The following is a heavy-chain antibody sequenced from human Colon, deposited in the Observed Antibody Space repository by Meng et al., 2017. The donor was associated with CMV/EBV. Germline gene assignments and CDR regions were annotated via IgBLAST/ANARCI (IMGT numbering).Heavy chain of an antibody. V-gene: IGHV4-39*07. CDR1: GGSISSSSYY. J-gene: IGHJ4*02. Sequence: QLPLQVSGPGLVKPSAPLSLTCTVSGGSISSSSYYWGWIRQPPGKGLEWIGSIYYSGSTYYNPSLKSRVTISVDTSKNQFSLKLSSVTAADTAVYYCARAAAAGEYYFDYWGQGTLVTVSS. CDR3: ARAAAAGEYYFDY. D-gene: IGHD6-13*01. CDR2: IYYSGST.